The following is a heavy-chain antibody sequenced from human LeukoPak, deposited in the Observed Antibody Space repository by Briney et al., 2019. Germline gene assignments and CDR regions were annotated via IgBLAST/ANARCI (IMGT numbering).Heavy chain of an antibody. CDR1: GFTFSNAW. CDR2: ISYSGGHT. V-gene: IGHV3-23*01. CDR3: AIRIATRPFSPPFDY. J-gene: IGHJ4*02. D-gene: IGHD6-6*01. Sequence: GGSLRLSCAASGFTFSNAWMSWVRQAPGKGLEWVSAISYSGGHTYYADSVKGRFTISRDNSKNTLYLQMNSLRAEDTAVYYCAIRIATRPFSPPFDYWGQGSLLTVSS.